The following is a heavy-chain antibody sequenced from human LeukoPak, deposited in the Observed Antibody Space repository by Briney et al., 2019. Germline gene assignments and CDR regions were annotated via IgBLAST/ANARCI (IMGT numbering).Heavy chain of an antibody. D-gene: IGHD2-8*01. J-gene: IGHJ5*02. Sequence: GGSLRLSCAASGFIFSSYGMHWVRQAPGKGLEWVSGISASGGDTFYADSVKGRFTISRDNSKNTLSLQMNSLRVEDTAIYYCAKDVRRCNGACTWGQGTLVTVSS. V-gene: IGHV3-23*01. CDR3: AKDVRRCNGACT. CDR1: GFIFSSYG. CDR2: ISASGGDT.